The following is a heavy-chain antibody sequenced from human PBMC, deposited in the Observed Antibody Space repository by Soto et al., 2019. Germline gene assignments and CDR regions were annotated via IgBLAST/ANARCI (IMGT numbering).Heavy chain of an antibody. CDR3: AKNYFFDS. CDR2: IGVSGGGA. Sequence: EVQLLESGGGWDQPGGSLRPSFQPSGLPFTTYAWGWPAQPPGKGLEWVSSIGVSGGGAYYADSVKGRFTISRDNSRNALYLQMNSLRAEDTAVYYCAKNYFFDSWGQGTLVTVSS. V-gene: IGHV3-23*01. J-gene: IGHJ4*02. CDR1: GLPFTTYA.